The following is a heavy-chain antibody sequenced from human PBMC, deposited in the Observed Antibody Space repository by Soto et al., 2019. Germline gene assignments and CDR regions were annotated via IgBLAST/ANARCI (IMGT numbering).Heavy chain of an antibody. CDR1: GGTFSSYT. CDR3: AGYCSSTSCSGEHYFDY. D-gene: IGHD2-2*01. Sequence: ASVKVSCKASGGTFSSYTISWVRQAPGQGLEWMGRIIPILGIANYAQKFQGRVTITADKSTSTAYMELSSLRSEDTAVYYCAGYCSSTSCSGEHYFDYWGQGTLVTVSS. V-gene: IGHV1-69*02. CDR2: IIPILGIA. J-gene: IGHJ4*02.